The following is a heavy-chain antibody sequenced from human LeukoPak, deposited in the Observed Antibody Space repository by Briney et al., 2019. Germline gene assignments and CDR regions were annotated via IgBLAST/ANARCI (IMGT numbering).Heavy chain of an antibody. V-gene: IGHV4-39*01. J-gene: IGHJ4*02. Sequence: PSETLSLTCTVSGGSISSSSYYWGWIRQPPGRGLEWIGSIYYSGSTYYNPSRKSRVTISVDTSKNQFSLNLSSVTAADTAVYYCARLYYDSSGYYQICYFDYWGQGTLVTVSS. CDR2: IYYSGST. D-gene: IGHD3-22*01. CDR1: GGSISSSSYY. CDR3: ARLYYDSSGYYQICYFDY.